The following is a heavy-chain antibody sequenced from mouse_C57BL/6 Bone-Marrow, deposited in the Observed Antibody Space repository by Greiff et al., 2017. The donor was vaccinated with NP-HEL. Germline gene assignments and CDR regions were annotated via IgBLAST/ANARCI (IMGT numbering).Heavy chain of an antibody. V-gene: IGHV1-61*01. CDR3: ARGPRQPLYYFDY. J-gene: IGHJ2*01. CDR1: GYTFTSYW. Sequence: QVQLQQPGAELVRPGSSVKLSCKASGYTFTSYWMDWVKQRPGQGLEWIGNIYPSDSETHYNQKFKDKATLTVDKSSSTAYMQLSSLTSEDSAVYYCARGPRQPLYYFDYWGQGTTLTVSS. CDR2: IYPSDSET. D-gene: IGHD3-2*01.